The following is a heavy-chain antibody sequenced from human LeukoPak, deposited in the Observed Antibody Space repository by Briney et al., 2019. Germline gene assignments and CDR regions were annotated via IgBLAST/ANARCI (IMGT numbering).Heavy chain of an antibody. J-gene: IGHJ4*02. Sequence: PGGSLRLSCAASGFTFSSYEMNWVRQAPGKGLEWVSYISSSGSTIYYADSVKGRFTISRDNAKNSLYLQMNSLRAEDTAVYYCARDQLITTVTHFDYWGQGTLVTVSS. CDR2: ISSSGSTI. CDR3: ARDQLITTVTHFDY. V-gene: IGHV3-48*03. CDR1: GFTFSSYE. D-gene: IGHD4-17*01.